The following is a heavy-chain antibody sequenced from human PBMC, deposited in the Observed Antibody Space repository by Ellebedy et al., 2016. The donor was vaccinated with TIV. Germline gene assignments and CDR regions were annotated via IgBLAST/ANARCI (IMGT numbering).Heavy chain of an antibody. V-gene: IGHV3-48*02. CDR1: GFTFSSYS. D-gene: IGHD1-26*01. J-gene: IGHJ4*02. CDR3: ARAPTTGGGGYIDY. Sequence: GESLKISCAASGFTFSSYSMNWVRQVPGKGLEWVSYISSSSSTIYYADSVKGRFTISRDNAKNSMYLQMNSLSDEDTAVYYCARAPTTGGGGYIDYWGQGTLVTVSS. CDR2: ISSSSSTI.